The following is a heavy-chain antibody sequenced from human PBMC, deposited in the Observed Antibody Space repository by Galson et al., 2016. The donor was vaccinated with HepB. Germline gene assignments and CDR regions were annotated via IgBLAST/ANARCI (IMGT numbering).Heavy chain of an antibody. D-gene: IGHD6-19*01. J-gene: IGHJ4*02. Sequence: SLRLSCAASGFTFNNYAMTWVRQAPGKELEWVSTIGGSGDSTFYADSVMGRFAISRDNSKNTLYLQMNSLRAEDTAVYYCTRGAPTCGGWCNDYWGQGTLVPVSS. CDR3: TRGAPTCGGWCNDY. V-gene: IGHV3-23*01. CDR2: IGGSGDST. CDR1: GFTFNNYA.